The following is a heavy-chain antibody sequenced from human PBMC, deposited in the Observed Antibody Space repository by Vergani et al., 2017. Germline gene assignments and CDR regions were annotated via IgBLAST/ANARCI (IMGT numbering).Heavy chain of an antibody. CDR1: GFTFSSYS. Sequence: EVQLVESGGGLVQPGGSLRLSCAASGFTFSSYSMNWVRQAPGKGLEWVSYISSSSSTIYYADSVKGRFTISRDNAKNSLYLQMNSLRAEDTAVYYCERSRTRGGVVAARYGMDVWGQGTTVTVSS. V-gene: IGHV3-48*01. D-gene: IGHD2-15*01. CDR2: ISSSSSTI. CDR3: ERSRTRGGVVAARYGMDV. J-gene: IGHJ6*02.